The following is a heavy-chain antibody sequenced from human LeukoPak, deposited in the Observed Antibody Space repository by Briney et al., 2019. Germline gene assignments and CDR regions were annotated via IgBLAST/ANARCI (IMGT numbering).Heavy chain of an antibody. V-gene: IGHV3-30-3*01. CDR2: ISYDGSNK. CDR3: ARVSAPGYFYGMDV. CDR1: GFTFSSYA. J-gene: IGHJ6*02. D-gene: IGHD3-10*01. Sequence: PGRSLRLSCAASGFTFSSYAIHWVRQAPGKGLDWLAVISYDGSNKYYADSVKGRFTISRDNSQNTLYLQMNSLRVEDTAVYYCARVSAPGYFYGMDVWGQGTTVTVS.